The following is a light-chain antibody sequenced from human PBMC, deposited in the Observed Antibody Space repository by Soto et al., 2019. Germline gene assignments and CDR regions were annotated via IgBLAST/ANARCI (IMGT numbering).Light chain of an antibody. V-gene: IGKV2-28*01. CDR3: VQALQRPPWT. J-gene: IGKJ1*01. CDR1: QSILHSNGYNY. Sequence: DIVVTQSPLTLPVTPGETASISCRSSQSILHSNGYNYLDWYLQKPGQSPQLLIYLGSNRASGVPDRFSGSGSGTDCTLKISRVEAEDVGVYYCVQALQRPPWTFGQGTKVEIK. CDR2: LGS.